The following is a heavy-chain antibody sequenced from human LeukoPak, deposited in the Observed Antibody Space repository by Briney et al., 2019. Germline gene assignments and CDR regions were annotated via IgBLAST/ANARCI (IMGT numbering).Heavy chain of an antibody. CDR3: ARDAGWGYYDL. Sequence: GGSLRLSCVASGFTFSTSWVTWVRQAPGTRLEWVANIDKHGNGKYYVDSVKGRFAISRDYASNSVFLQMDSLRAEDTSVYYCARDAGWGYYDLWGQGTPVTVSS. J-gene: IGHJ4*02. CDR1: GFTFSTSW. D-gene: IGHD1-26*01. V-gene: IGHV3-7*01. CDR2: IDKHGNGK.